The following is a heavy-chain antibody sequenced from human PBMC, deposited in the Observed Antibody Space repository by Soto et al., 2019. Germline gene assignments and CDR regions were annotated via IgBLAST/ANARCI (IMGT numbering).Heavy chain of an antibody. Sequence: GGSLRLSCVASGFTFEDYSLHWVRQVPGKGLEWVAGISGNSGSSGYADSVRGRFTVSRDNAKNSLFLQMSSLSPEDTALYYCTKRRSARPGFDAFDLWRQGTMVT. D-gene: IGHD3-10*01. CDR3: TKRRSARPGFDAFDL. CDR2: ISGNSGSS. J-gene: IGHJ3*01. V-gene: IGHV3-9*01. CDR1: GFTFEDYS.